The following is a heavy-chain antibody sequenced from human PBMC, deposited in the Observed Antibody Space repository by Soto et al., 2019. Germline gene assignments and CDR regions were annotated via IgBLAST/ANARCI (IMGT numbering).Heavy chain of an antibody. D-gene: IGHD3-3*01. CDR1: GGSISSGGYY. CDR2: IYYSGST. Sequence: SETLSLTCTVSGGSISSGGYYWSWIRQHPGKGLEWIGYIYYSGSTYYNPSLKSRVTISVDTSKNQFSLKLSSVTAADTAVYYCARDLVSRYDFWSGPPGFDPWGQGTLVTVSS. J-gene: IGHJ5*02. V-gene: IGHV4-31*03. CDR3: ARDLVSRYDFWSGPPGFDP.